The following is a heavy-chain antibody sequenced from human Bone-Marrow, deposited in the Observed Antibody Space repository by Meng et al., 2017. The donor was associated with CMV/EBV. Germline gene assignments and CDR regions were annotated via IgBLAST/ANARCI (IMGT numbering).Heavy chain of an antibody. D-gene: IGHD3-10*01. CDR1: GFTFSSYW. V-gene: IGHV3-7*01. CDR3: ARGITMVRGAPGAFDI. CDR2: IKQDGSEK. J-gene: IGHJ3*02. Sequence: GESLKISCAASGFTFSSYWMSWVRQAPGKGLEWVANIKQDGSEKYYVDSVKGRFTISRDNAKNSLYLQMNSLRAEDTAVYYCARGITMVRGAPGAFDIWGQGTMVTVSS.